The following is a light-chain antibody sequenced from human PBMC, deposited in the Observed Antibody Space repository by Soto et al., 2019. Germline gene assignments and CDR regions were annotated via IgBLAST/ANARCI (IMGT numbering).Light chain of an antibody. CDR3: SSYTSSTRI. CDR1: SSDGGDYNY. CDR2: EVT. J-gene: IGLJ2*01. Sequence: QSALTQPASVSGSPGQSITISCSVFSSDGGDYNYVSWYQQHAGKVPKLIIYEVTNRPLGVSSRFSGSKSGYTACLTISGLPTDDEADYYCSSYTSSTRIFGGGTKVTPL. V-gene: IGLV2-14*01.